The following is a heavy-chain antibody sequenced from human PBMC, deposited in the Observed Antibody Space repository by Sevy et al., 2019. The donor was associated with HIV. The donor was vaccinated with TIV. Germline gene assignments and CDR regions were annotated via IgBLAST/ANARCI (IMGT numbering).Heavy chain of an antibody. D-gene: IGHD3-10*01. V-gene: IGHV3-74*03. J-gene: IGHJ6*02. CDR3: VRDQGTHYYYAMDV. Sequence: GGSLRLSCAASGLSFSSNWMHWVRQVPGKGLLWVARISSDGNSITYAHSVEGRFTISRDNAKDMLYLQMNSLKADDTALYYSVRDQGTHYYYAMDVWGQGTMVTVSS. CDR2: ISSDGNSI. CDR1: GLSFSSNW.